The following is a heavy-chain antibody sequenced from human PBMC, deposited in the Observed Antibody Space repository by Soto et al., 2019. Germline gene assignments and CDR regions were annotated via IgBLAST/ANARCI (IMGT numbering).Heavy chain of an antibody. J-gene: IGHJ4*02. CDR3: ARCGLTGRGSGWAFDY. CDR1: GGSFSGYY. D-gene: IGHD6-19*01. V-gene: IGHV4-34*01. Sequence: SETLSLTCAVYGGSFSGYYWSWIRQPPGKGLEWIGEINHSGSTNYNPSLKSRVTISVDTSKNQFSLKLSSVTAADTAVYYCARCGLTGRGSGWAFDYWGQGTLVTVSS. CDR2: INHSGST.